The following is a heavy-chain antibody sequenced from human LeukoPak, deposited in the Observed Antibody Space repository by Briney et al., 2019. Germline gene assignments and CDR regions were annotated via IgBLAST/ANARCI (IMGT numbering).Heavy chain of an antibody. D-gene: IGHD2-8*01. CDR2: ISYDGSNK. CDR1: EFTFSSYG. Sequence: GRSLRLSCAASEFTFSSYGMHWVRQAPGKGLEWVAVISYDGSNKYYADSVKGRFTISRDNSKNTLYLQMNSLRAEDTAVYYCAKEGTIGWFDPWGQGTLVTVSS. CDR3: AKEGTIGWFDP. J-gene: IGHJ5*02. V-gene: IGHV3-30*18.